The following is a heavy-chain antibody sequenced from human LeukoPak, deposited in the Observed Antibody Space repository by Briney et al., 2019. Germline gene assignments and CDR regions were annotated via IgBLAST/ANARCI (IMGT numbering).Heavy chain of an antibody. CDR1: GGSISSGGYS. J-gene: IGHJ4*02. D-gene: IGHD4-17*01. CDR2: IYYSGST. CDR3: ARSYGDYPLDY. V-gene: IGHV4-31*03. Sequence: SETLSLTCTVAGGSISSGGYSWSWIRQHPGRGLEWIGYIYYSGSTYYNPSLKSRVTISVDMSKNQFSLKLSSVTAADTAVYYCARSYGDYPLDYWGQGTLVTVTS.